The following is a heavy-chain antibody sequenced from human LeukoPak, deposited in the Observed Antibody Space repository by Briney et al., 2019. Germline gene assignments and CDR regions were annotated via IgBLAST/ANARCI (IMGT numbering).Heavy chain of an antibody. Sequence: PSETLSLTCTVSGGSISNFYWSWIRQPPGKGLEWIGYIYYSGSSNYNPSLKSRVTMSVDTSKSQFSLKVSSVTAADTAVYYCARTEYYFDHWGQGTLVTVSS. CDR2: IYYSGSS. D-gene: IGHD1-14*01. CDR1: GGSISNFY. CDR3: ARTEYYFDH. J-gene: IGHJ4*02. V-gene: IGHV4-59*01.